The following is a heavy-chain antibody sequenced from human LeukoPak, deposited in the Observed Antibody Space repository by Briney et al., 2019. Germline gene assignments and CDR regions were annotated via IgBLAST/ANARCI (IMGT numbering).Heavy chain of an antibody. Sequence: GASVKVSCKASGYTFTGYYMHWVRQAPGQGLEWMGWINPNSGGTNYAQKFQGRVTFNADESTTTAYMELSSLRSEDTAVYYCARGYCSSIKCFYWYYMDVWGKGTTVTVSS. V-gene: IGHV1-2*02. CDR3: ARGYCSSIKCFYWYYMDV. CDR2: INPNSGGT. CDR1: GYTFTGYY. J-gene: IGHJ6*03. D-gene: IGHD2-2*01.